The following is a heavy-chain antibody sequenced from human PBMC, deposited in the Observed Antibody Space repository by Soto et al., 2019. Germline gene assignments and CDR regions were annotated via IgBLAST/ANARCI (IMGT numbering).Heavy chain of an antibody. Sequence: EASVKVSCKASGYTFTSYPMHWVRQAPGQRLEWMGWINTGNDNTKYSQKFQGRVTINRDTSASTVYMELSSLRSEDTAVYYCAKYSSGWSFDYWGQGTLVTAPQ. CDR2: INTGNDNT. CDR1: GYTFTSYP. V-gene: IGHV1-3*04. CDR3: AKYSSGWSFDY. D-gene: IGHD6-19*01. J-gene: IGHJ4*02.